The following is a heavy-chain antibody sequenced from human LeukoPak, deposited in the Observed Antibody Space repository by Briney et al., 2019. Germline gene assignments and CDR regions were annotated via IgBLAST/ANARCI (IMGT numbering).Heavy chain of an antibody. V-gene: IGHV3-30*04. Sequence: GRSLRLSCAASGFTFSIYTMHSVRQAPGNGPEWVAVISYEGNNKYYADSVKDRFTISRDNSKNTLFLQMNSLRTEDTAVYYCARRRSVVVVAASLRVEYYFDSWGQGTLVTVSS. CDR1: GFTFSIYT. CDR3: ARRRSVVVVAASLRVEYYFDS. J-gene: IGHJ4*02. D-gene: IGHD2-15*01. CDR2: ISYEGNNK.